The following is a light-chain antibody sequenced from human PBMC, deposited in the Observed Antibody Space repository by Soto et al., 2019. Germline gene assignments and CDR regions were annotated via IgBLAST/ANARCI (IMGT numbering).Light chain of an antibody. CDR1: QSVRSTY. Sequence: EIVMTQSPVTLSVSPGERATLSCRASQSVRSTYLAWYQQKPGQAPRLLIYDASNRATGIPARFSGSGSGTDFTLTISSLEPEDFAVYYCQQRSNLPWTFGQGTKVDIK. V-gene: IGKV3D-20*02. CDR3: QQRSNLPWT. J-gene: IGKJ1*01. CDR2: DAS.